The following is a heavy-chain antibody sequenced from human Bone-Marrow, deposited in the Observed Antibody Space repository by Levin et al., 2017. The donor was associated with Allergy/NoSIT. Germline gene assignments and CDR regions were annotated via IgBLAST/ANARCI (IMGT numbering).Heavy chain of an antibody. D-gene: IGHD6-13*01. CDR3: ARGADSGWFVDY. V-gene: IGHV3-30-3*01. CDR1: GFTFDGYA. Sequence: GGSLRLSCAASGFTFDGYALHWVRQAPGKGLEWVAVISHDGTNKHYADSVKGRFTISRDNSKNTLYLQMTSLRSDDTAVYYCARGADSGWFVDYWGQGALVSVSS. J-gene: IGHJ4*02. CDR2: ISHDGTNK.